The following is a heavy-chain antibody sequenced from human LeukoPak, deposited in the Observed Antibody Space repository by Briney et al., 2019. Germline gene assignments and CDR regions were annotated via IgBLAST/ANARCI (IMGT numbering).Heavy chain of an antibody. Sequence: QPGGSLRLSCAASGFTFSNYAMSWVRQAPGKGLEWVSGISGSSGSTYYADSVKGRFTISRDNSKNTLYLQVNSLRAEDTAVYYCARASVAGWYYFDCWGQGTLVTVSS. J-gene: IGHJ4*02. V-gene: IGHV3-23*01. D-gene: IGHD6-19*01. CDR2: ISGSSGST. CDR1: GFTFSNYA. CDR3: ARASVAGWYYFDC.